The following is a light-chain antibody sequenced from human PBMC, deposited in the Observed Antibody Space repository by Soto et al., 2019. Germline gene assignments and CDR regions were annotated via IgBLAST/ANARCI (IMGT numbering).Light chain of an antibody. V-gene: IGKV3-20*01. CDR2: GAS. Sequence: EIVLTQSPGTLSLSPGERATLSCRASQSVSSRLLAWYQQKPGQAPRLLMYGASSRATGIPDRVSGNGSGTDFTLTISRLEPEDFAVYYCQQYGSFPYTFGQGTKLEIK. CDR1: QSVSSRL. CDR3: QQYGSFPYT. J-gene: IGKJ2*01.